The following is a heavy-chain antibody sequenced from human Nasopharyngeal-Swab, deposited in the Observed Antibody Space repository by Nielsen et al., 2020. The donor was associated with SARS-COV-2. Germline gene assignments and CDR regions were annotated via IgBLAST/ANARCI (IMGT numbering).Heavy chain of an antibody. CDR3: AREAFDSTTYYYYMDV. D-gene: IGHD1-1*01. Sequence: GGSLRLSCAASGFTFDDYAMHWVRQAPGKGLEWVSGISWNSGSIGYADSVKGRFTISRDNAKNSLYLQMNSLRAGDTAVYYCAREAFDSTTYYYYMDVWGKGTTVTVSS. J-gene: IGHJ6*03. CDR2: ISWNSGSI. V-gene: IGHV3-9*01. CDR1: GFTFDDYA.